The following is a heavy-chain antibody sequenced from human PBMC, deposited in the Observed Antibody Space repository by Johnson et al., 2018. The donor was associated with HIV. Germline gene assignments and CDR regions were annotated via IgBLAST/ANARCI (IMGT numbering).Heavy chain of an antibody. V-gene: IGHV3-20*04. CDR2: IHWNGGSK. D-gene: IGHD2-8*01. J-gene: IGHJ3*02. CDR1: GFTFDDFG. Sequence: VQLVESGGGVVRPGGSLRLSCAASGFTFDDFGMGWVRQAPGKGLEWVSGIHWNGGSKGYAESVKGRFSISRDNAKNSLYLQINSLRAEDTAVYYCATRDPTYRPGVFDIWGQGTMVTVSS. CDR3: ATRDPTYRPGVFDI.